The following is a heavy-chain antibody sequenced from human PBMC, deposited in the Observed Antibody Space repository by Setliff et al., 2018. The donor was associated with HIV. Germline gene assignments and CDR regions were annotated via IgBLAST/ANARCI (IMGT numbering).Heavy chain of an antibody. D-gene: IGHD2-2*01. CDR2: ISAYNVNT. V-gene: IGHV1-18*01. CDR3: ARGTTPLGWFDP. J-gene: IGHJ5*02. CDR1: GYSFTSYG. Sequence: ASVKVSCKASGYSFTSYGVSWVRQAPGQGLEWMGWISAYNVNTNYAQKLQGRVTMTTDTSTSTAYMELRSLRSDDTAGYYCARGTTPLGWFDPWGQGTLVTVSS.